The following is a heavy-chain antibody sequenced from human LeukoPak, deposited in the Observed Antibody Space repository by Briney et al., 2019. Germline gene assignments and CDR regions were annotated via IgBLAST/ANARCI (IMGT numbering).Heavy chain of an antibody. CDR3: ARVRSGSYYYFDY. CDR2: IYHSGST. Sequence: PSETLSLTCAVSGYSISSGYYWGWIWPPPGKGLEWIGNIYHSGSTFYNPSLKSRVTISVDTSKNQFSLKVSSVTAADTAVYYCARVRSGSYYYFDYWGQGTLVTVSS. J-gene: IGHJ4*02. V-gene: IGHV4-38-2*01. CDR1: GYSISSGYY. D-gene: IGHD1-26*01.